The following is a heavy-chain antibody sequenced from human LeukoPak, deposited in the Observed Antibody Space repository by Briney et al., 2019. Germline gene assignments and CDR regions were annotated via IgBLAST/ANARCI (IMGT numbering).Heavy chain of an antibody. J-gene: IGHJ1*01. Sequence: GRSLRLSCAASGFTFRIYTMHWVRQAPGKGLEWVATISYDGSNKYYADSVKGRFTISRDNSKNTLYLQMNSLRAEDTAVYYCARAGSSWFYFQHWGQGTLVTVSS. D-gene: IGHD6-13*01. V-gene: IGHV3-30*14. CDR3: ARAGSSWFYFQH. CDR1: GFTFRIYT. CDR2: ISYDGSNK.